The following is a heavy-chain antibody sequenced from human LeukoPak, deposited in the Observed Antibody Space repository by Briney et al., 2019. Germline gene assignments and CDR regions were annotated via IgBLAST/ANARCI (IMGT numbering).Heavy chain of an antibody. D-gene: IGHD5-24*01. J-gene: IGHJ3*02. CDR3: ARHVPRGEMATKGAFDI. CDR2: XSNSGGT. Sequence: PSETLSLTCSVSGASISSYFWSXIWQPPGKGLXXXXXXSNSGGTNYNPSLKSXVTISVDTARSQVSLRLSSVTAADTAVYYCARHVPRGEMATKGAFDIWGQGTMVTVSS. V-gene: IGHV4-59*08. CDR1: GASISSYF.